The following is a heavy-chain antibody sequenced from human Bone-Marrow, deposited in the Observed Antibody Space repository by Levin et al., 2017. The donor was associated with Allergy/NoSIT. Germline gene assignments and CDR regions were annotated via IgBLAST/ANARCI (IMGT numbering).Heavy chain of an antibody. CDR1: GFAFGSFN. V-gene: IGHV3-48*01. D-gene: IGHD3-10*01. Sequence: SCAASGFAFGSFNMNWVRQAPGKGLEWLSYISFTTTTIYYADSVKGRFTISRDNAKNLLYLEMNSLTTDDTGVYYCARGYGSGSHDFWGQGTLVTVSS. CDR2: ISFTTTTI. CDR3: ARGYGSGSHDF. J-gene: IGHJ4*02.